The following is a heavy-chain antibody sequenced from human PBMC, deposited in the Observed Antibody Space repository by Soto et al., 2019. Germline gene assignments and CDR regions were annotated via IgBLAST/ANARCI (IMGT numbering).Heavy chain of an antibody. CDR2: INPNSGGT. J-gene: IGHJ4*02. V-gene: IGHV1-2*04. Sequence: ASVKVSCKTSGYTFTDLSMHWVRQATGQGLEWMGWINPNSGGTKYAQNFQGWVTMTRDTSISTAYMELSRLRSDDTAVYYCATSLTSIAVAGETEYYFDYRGQGTLVTVSS. CDR3: ATSLTSIAVAGETEYYFDY. CDR1: GYTFTDLS. D-gene: IGHD6-19*01.